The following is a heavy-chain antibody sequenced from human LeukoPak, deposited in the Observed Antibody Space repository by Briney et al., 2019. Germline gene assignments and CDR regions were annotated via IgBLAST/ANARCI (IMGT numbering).Heavy chain of an antibody. D-gene: IGHD3-10*01. V-gene: IGHV5-51*01. CDR2: IYPGDSDT. CDR1: GYRFTNYW. CDR3: AREGVRGVITVNWFDP. J-gene: IGHJ5*02. Sequence: GESLKISCKGSGYRFTNYWIGWVRQMPGKGLEWMGIIYPGDSDTRYSPSFQGQVTISADKSINTAYLHWNNLKASDSAMYYCAREGVRGVITVNWFDPWGQGTLVTVSS.